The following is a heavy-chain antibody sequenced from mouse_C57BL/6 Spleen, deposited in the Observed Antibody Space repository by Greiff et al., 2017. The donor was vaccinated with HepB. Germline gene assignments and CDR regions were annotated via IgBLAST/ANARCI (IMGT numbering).Heavy chain of an antibody. CDR1: GYTFTDYE. J-gene: IGHJ4*01. CDR3: TRVYYGNYPYAMDY. Sequence: QVQLKESGAELVRPGASVTLSCKASGYTFTDYEMHWVKQTPVHGLEWIGAIDPETGGTAYNQKFKGKAILTADKSSSTAYMELRSLTSEDSAVYYCTRVYYGNYPYAMDYWGQGTSVTVSS. CDR2: IDPETGGT. D-gene: IGHD2-1*01. V-gene: IGHV1-15*01.